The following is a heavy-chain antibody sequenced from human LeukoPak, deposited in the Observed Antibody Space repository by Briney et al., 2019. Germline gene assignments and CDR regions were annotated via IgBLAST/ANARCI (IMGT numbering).Heavy chain of an antibody. CDR1: GFTFSDYY. V-gene: IGHV3-11*01. Sequence: PGGSLRLSCAPSGFTFSDYYMNWIRQAPGKGLEWVSYTSGSGKTISYADSVKGRFTISRDNAKNSLYLQMNRLRAEDTAVYYCARASRDCSGNTCYSWFDPWGQGTLVTISS. CDR3: ARASRDCSGNTCYSWFDP. J-gene: IGHJ5*02. CDR2: TSGSGKTI. D-gene: IGHD2-15*01.